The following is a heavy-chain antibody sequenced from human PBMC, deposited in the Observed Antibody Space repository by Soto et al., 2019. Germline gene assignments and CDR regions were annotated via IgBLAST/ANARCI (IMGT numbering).Heavy chain of an antibody. J-gene: IGHJ4*02. CDR3: ARGLHCSGGSRYYFDY. Sequence: ASVKVSCKASGYTFTSYDINWVRQATGQGLEWMGWMNPNSGNTGYAQKFQGRVTMTRNTSISTAYMELSSLRSEDTAVYYCARGLHCSGGSRYYFDYRGQGTLVTVSS. CDR2: MNPNSGNT. V-gene: IGHV1-8*01. CDR1: GYTFTSYD. D-gene: IGHD2-15*01.